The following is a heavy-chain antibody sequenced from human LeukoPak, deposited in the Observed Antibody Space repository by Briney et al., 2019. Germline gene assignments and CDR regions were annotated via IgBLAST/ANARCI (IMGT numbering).Heavy chain of an antibody. Sequence: GGSLRLSCAASGFTFSSYSMNWVRQAPGKGLEWVSAISSDSTYIYYADSVKGRFTISRDNAQNSLYLQMNSLRAEDTAVYYCTRGSEWTSGVSDYWGQGTLVTVSS. CDR1: GFTFSSYS. D-gene: IGHD3-3*01. V-gene: IGHV3-21*01. CDR2: ISSDSTYI. CDR3: TRGSEWTSGVSDY. J-gene: IGHJ4*02.